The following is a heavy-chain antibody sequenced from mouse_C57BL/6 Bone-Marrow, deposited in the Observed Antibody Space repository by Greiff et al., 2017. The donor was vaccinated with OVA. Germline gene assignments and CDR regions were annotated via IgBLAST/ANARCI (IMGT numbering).Heavy chain of an antibody. V-gene: IGHV1-19*01. Sequence: EVKLLESGPVLVKPGASVKMSCKASGYTFTDYYMNWVKQSHGKSLEWIGVINPYNGGTSYNQKFKGKATLTVDKSSSTAYMQLSSLTSEDSAVYYCAIETAQADYWGQGTTLTVSS. CDR3: AIETAQADY. CDR2: INPYNGGT. J-gene: IGHJ2*01. D-gene: IGHD3-2*02. CDR1: GYTFTDYY.